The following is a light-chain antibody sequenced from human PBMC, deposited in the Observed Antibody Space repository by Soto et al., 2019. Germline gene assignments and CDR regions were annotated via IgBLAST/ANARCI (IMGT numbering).Light chain of an antibody. CDR2: QDT. CDR1: KLGNKY. CDR3: QAWDSSTVV. J-gene: IGLJ2*01. Sequence: SYELTQPPSVSVSPGQTASITCSGHKLGNKYACWYQQKPGQSPVLLIYQDTKRPSGIPERFSGSNSGNTATLTISGTQAMDEADYYCQAWDSSTVVFGGGPKLTFL. V-gene: IGLV3-1*01.